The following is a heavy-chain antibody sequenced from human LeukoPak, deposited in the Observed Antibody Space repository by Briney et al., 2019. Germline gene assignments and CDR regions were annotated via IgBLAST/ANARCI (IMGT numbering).Heavy chain of an antibody. V-gene: IGHV3-23*01. CDR1: GFPFSSYA. D-gene: IGHD6-19*01. CDR2: ISGSGGST. Sequence: PGGSLRLSCAASGFPFSSYAMSWVRQAPGKGLEWVSVISGSGGSTYYADSVKGRFTISRDNSKNTLYLQMNSLRAEDTAVYYCAKDLVPYSSGWYGYYFDYWGQGTLVTVSS. J-gene: IGHJ4*02. CDR3: AKDLVPYSSGWYGYYFDY.